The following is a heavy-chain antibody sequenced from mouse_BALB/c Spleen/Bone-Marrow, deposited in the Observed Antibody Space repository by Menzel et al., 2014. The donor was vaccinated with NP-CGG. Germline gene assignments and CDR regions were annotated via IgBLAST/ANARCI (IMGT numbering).Heavy chain of an antibody. CDR2: IHPYNDDS. CDR3: ARWGRYDWYFDV. J-gene: IGHJ1*01. CDR1: GYIFTSYI. Sequence: SGPELVKPGASVKMSCKVSGYIFTSYIMHWVRQKPGQGLEWIGYIHPYNDDSKFNEKFEGKATLTSDKSSNTAYIELSSLTTEGSAVYSGARWGRYDWYFDVWGAGTTVTVSS. V-gene: IGHV1-14*01. D-gene: IGHD2-14*01.